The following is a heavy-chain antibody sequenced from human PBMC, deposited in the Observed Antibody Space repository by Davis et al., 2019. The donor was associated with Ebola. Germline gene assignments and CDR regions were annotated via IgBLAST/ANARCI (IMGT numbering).Heavy chain of an antibody. CDR3: ARGGWLDEPIDY. CDR2: IYYSGST. V-gene: IGHV4-59*01. Sequence: PSETLSLTCTVSGGSISSYYWSWIRQPPGKGLEWIGYIYYSGSTNYNPSLKSRVTISVDTSKNQFSLKLSSVTAADTAVYYCARGGWLDEPIDYWGQGTLVTVSS. CDR1: GGSISSYY. D-gene: IGHD5-18*01. J-gene: IGHJ4*02.